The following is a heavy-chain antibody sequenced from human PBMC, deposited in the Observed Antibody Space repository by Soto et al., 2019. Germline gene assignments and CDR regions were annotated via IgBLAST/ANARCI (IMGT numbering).Heavy chain of an antibody. V-gene: IGHV1-18*01. CDR2: ISTYNGDT. Sequence: ASVRVSCKASGYTFTRSGISWVRQAPGQGLEWMGWISTYNGDTNYAQTFQGRVTMTTDTSTSTVYMELRSLRSDDTAVYYCAREFVAPYYSNGMDVSAKGTPDTVSS. CDR3: AREFVAPYYSNGMDV. D-gene: IGHD3-10*01. J-gene: IGHJ6*04. CDR1: GYTFTRSG.